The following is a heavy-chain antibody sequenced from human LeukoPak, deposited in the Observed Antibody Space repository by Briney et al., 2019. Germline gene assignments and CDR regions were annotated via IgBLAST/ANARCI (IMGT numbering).Heavy chain of an antibody. V-gene: IGHV3-30*18. D-gene: IGHD2-15*01. Sequence: GGSLRLSCAASGFTFSSYWMHWVRQAPGKGLEWVAVISYDGSNKYYADSVKGRFTISRDNSKNTLYLQMNSLRAEDTAVYYCAKDDAKYCSGGSCYLDYWGQGTLVTVSS. CDR3: AKDDAKYCSGGSCYLDY. CDR2: ISYDGSNK. J-gene: IGHJ4*03. CDR1: GFTFSSYW.